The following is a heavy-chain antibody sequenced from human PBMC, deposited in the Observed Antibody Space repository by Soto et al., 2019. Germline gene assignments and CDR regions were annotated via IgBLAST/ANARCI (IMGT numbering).Heavy chain of an antibody. CDR1: GGTFSSYA. V-gene: IGHV1-69*13. D-gene: IGHD2-2*01. CDR2: IIPIFGTA. J-gene: IGHJ5*02. CDR3: ARGGPTRYCSSTSCFNWFDP. Sequence: ASVKVSCTASGGTFSSYAISWVRQAPGQGPEWMGGIIPIFGTANYAQKFQGRVTITADESTSTAYMELSSLRSEDTAVYYCARGGPTRYCSSTSCFNWFDPWGQGTLVTVSS.